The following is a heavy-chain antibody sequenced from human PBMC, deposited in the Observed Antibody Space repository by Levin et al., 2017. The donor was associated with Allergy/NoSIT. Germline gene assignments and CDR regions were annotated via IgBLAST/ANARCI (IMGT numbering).Heavy chain of an antibody. CDR3: ARYDYDVRRGGGFDY. CDR1: GFTFRDYY. Sequence: GGSLRLSCAAYGFTFRDYYMTWIRQAPGKGLEWVSYISSSGSVRDYTDSVKGRFTISRDNAKNFLYLQVNSLRAEDTGVYYCARYDYDVRRGGGFDYWGQGSLVTVSS. D-gene: IGHD3-3*01. V-gene: IGHV3-11*01. J-gene: IGHJ4*02. CDR2: ISSSGSVR.